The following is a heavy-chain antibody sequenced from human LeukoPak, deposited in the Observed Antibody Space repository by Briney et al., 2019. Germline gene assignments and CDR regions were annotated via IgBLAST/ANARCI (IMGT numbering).Heavy chain of an antibody. CDR3: AKHHCSSTSCYRVFDF. CDR1: GFTFSSHS. J-gene: IGHJ4*02. D-gene: IGHD2-2*02. Sequence: GGSLRLSCAASGFTFSSHSMNWVRQAPGKGLEWISYISSSSGAIYYADSVKGRFTISRDNAKNSLYLQMNSLRVEDTAVYYCAKHHCSSTSCYRVFDFWGQGTLVTVSS. CDR2: ISSSSGAI. V-gene: IGHV3-48*04.